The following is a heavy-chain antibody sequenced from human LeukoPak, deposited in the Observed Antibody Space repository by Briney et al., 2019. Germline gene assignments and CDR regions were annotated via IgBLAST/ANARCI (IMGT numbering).Heavy chain of an antibody. V-gene: IGHV3-30*18. Sequence: GRSLRLTCAASGVTFSSCGMHWVRQAPGKGLEWVAVISYDGSNKYYADSVKGRFTISRDNSKNTLYLQMNSLRAEDTAVYYCAEKGGSGDYRSPRHDAFDIWGQGTMVTVSS. CDR2: ISYDGSNK. CDR3: AEKGGSGDYRSPRHDAFDI. J-gene: IGHJ3*02. CDR1: GVTFSSCG. D-gene: IGHD7-27*01.